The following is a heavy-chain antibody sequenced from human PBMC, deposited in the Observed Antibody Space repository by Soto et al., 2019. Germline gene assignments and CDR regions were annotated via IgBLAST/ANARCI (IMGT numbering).Heavy chain of an antibody. Sequence: PGGSLRLSCAASGFTFSSHEMAWVRQAPGKGLQWVSYISNSGSTIKYADSVKGRFTISRDNGKGSLYLQMNSLRVEDTAVYYCAGGVMYSGSYQDWGQGTLVTVSS. D-gene: IGHD1-26*01. J-gene: IGHJ4*02. V-gene: IGHV3-48*03. CDR2: ISNSGSTI. CDR3: AGGVMYSGSYQD. CDR1: GFTFSSHE.